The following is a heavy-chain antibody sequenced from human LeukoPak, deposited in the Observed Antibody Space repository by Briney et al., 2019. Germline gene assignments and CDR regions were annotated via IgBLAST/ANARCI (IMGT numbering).Heavy chain of an antibody. D-gene: IGHD3-16*02. CDR3: GYTNNFYH. CDR1: GLSISGQW. J-gene: IGHJ4*02. Sequence: PGESLRLSCVASGLSISGQWMNWVRQAPGQGLECVGNIKHDGSEEYYVDSVKGRFTISRDDGRISVSLQMSSVRAEDTAVYYCGYTNNFYHWGQGTLVVVSS. CDR2: IKHDGSEE. V-gene: IGHV3-7*01.